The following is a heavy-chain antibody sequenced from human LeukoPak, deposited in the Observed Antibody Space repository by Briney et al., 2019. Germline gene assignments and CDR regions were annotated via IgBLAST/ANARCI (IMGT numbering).Heavy chain of an antibody. CDR1: GGSFSGYY. Sequence: SSETLSLTCAVYGGSFSGYYWSWFRQPPGKGLEWIGEINHSGSTNYNPSLKSRVTISVDTSKNQFSLKLSSVTAADTAVYYRARGLSSGWTNFDYWGQGTLVTVSS. V-gene: IGHV4-34*01. CDR3: ARGLSSGWTNFDY. CDR2: INHSGST. D-gene: IGHD6-19*01. J-gene: IGHJ4*02.